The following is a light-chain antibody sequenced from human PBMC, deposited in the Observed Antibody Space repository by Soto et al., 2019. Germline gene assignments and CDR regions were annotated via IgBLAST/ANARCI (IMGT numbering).Light chain of an antibody. CDR2: GAS. Sequence: EVVLTQSPGTLSLSPGERATLSCRASQSVTNNYFAWYKQKPGQAPRLLIYGASRRATGIPDRFSGSGSGTDFTLTISRLEPEDFAVYYCQQYGSSPPTFGQGTKVDIK. CDR1: QSVTNNY. J-gene: IGKJ1*01. V-gene: IGKV3-20*01. CDR3: QQYGSSPPT.